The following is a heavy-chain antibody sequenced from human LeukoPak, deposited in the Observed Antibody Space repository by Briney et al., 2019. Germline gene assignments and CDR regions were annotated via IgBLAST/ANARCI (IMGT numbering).Heavy chain of an antibody. V-gene: IGHV3-74*01. CDR2: SNPDGSDT. J-gene: IGHJ4*02. D-gene: IGHD3-10*01. CDR3: TSDTFGKYDS. CDR1: GFTFSHYW. Sequence: GESLRLSCAASGFTFSHYWMHWVRQGLGKGLAWVARSNPDGSDTTYADSVKGRFTISRGNAKNILYLQMNSLRVEDTALYYCTSDTFGKYDSWGQGTLATVSS.